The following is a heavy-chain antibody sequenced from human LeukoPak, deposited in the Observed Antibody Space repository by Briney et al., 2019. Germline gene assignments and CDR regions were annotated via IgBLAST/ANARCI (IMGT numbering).Heavy chain of an antibody. J-gene: IGHJ4*02. D-gene: IGHD1-1*01. CDR2: IYSGGST. CDR3: AKDLGRRMIDY. V-gene: IGHV3-53*01. Sequence: GGSLRLSCAASGFTVSSNYMSWVRQAPGKGLEWVSVIYSGGSTYYADSVKGRFTISRDNSKNTLYLQMNSLRAEDTAVYYCAKDLGRRMIDYWGQGTLVTVSS. CDR1: GFTVSSNY.